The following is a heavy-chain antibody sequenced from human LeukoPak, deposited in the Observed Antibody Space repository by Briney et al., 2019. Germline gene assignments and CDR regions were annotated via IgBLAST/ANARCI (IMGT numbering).Heavy chain of an antibody. D-gene: IGHD5-12*01. CDR2: IILILGIA. J-gene: IGHJ3*02. CDR1: GGTFSSYA. CDR3: ARVYPYSGYDSAFDI. Sequence: ASVKVSCKASGGTFSSYAISWVRQAPGQGPEWMGRIILILGIANYAQKFQGRVTITADKSTSTAYMELSSLRSEDTAVYYCARVYPYSGYDSAFDIWGQGTMVTVSS. V-gene: IGHV1-69*04.